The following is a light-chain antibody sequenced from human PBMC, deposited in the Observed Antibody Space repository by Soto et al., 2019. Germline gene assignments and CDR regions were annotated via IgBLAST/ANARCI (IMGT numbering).Light chain of an antibody. CDR3: QQTESYPST. J-gene: IGKJ4*01. V-gene: IGKV1-9*01. CDR1: QYISSF. CDR2: AAS. Sequence: IQLTQSPSSLSASVGDRVTITCRASQYISSFLAWYQQKPGKAPKLLIFAASTLQSGVPSRFSGSGSGTDFTLTISSLQPEDFATYYCQQTESYPSTFGGGTKVEI.